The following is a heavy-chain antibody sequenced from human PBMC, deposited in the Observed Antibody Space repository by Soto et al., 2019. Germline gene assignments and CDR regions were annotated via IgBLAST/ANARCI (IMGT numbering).Heavy chain of an antibody. J-gene: IGHJ4*02. CDR1: GGSISSSSYY. CDR2: LYSSGST. CDR3: ARRPRTAIPSGSDY. V-gene: IGHV4-39*01. Sequence: SETLSLTCTVSGGSISSSSYYWGWIRQPPGKGLEWIGSLYSSGSTYYNPALKSRVTISVDTSRNQFSLKLSSVTAADTAVYYCARRPRTAIPSGSDYWGQGTLVTVS. D-gene: IGHD2-21*02.